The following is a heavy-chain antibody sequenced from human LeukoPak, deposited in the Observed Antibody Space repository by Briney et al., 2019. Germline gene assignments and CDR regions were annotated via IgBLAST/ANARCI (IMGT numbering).Heavy chain of an antibody. CDR3: ARAGAYDSSDY. J-gene: IGHJ4*02. D-gene: IGHD3-22*01. CDR1: GYTFTGYY. Sequence: ASVKVSCKPSGYTFTGYYIQWVRQAPGQGLEWMGWINPQSGGTNYAQKFQGRVTMTRDTSISTVYMELSRLRSDDTAVYYCARAGAYDSSDYWGQGTLVTVSS. CDR2: INPQSGGT. V-gene: IGHV1-2*02.